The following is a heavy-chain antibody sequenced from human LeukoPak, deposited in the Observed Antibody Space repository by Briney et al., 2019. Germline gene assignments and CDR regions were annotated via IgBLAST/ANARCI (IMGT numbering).Heavy chain of an antibody. J-gene: IGHJ3*02. CDR2: IYSGGST. CDR3: ARDPHYYDSSGSGDAFDI. V-gene: IGHV3-53*01. D-gene: IGHD3-22*01. Sequence: PGGSLRLSGAASGFTVSSNYMSWVRQAPGKGLEWVSVIYSGGSTYYADSVKGRFTISRDNSKNTLYLQMNSLRAEDTAVYYCARDPHYYDSSGSGDAFDIWGQGTMVTVSS. CDR1: GFTVSSNY.